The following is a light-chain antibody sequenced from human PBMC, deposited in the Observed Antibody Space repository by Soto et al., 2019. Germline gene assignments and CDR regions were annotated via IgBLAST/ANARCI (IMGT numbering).Light chain of an antibody. V-gene: IGKV3D-15*01. CDR3: QQYNNWLPWT. J-gene: IGKJ1*01. CDR2: DAS. Sequence: EIVLTQSPGTLSLSPGERATLSCRAPESVVSNYLAWYQLKPGQAPRLLIYDASSRATGIPDRFSGSGSGTEFTLTISSLQSEDFAVYYCQQYNNWLPWTFGQGTKVDIK. CDR1: ESVVSN.